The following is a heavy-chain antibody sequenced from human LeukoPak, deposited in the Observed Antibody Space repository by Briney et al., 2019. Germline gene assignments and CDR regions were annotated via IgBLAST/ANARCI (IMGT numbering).Heavy chain of an antibody. D-gene: IGHD4-17*01. Sequence: GGSLRLSCAASGFTFSSYAMSWVRQAPGKGLEWVSAISSSGGSTYYADSVKGRFTISRDNSKNTLYLQMNSLRAEDTAVYYCASDNYGDYYFDYWGQGTLVTVSS. CDR1: GFTFSSYA. CDR2: ISSSGGST. V-gene: IGHV3-23*01. J-gene: IGHJ4*02. CDR3: ASDNYGDYYFDY.